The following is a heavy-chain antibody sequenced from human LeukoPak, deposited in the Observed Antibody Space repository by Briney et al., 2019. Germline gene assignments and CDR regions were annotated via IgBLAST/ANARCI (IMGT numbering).Heavy chain of an antibody. CDR2: IWYDGSNK. CDR1: GFTFSSYG. J-gene: IGHJ3*02. Sequence: GGSLRLSCAASGFTFSSYGMHWVRQAPGKGLEWLAVIWYDGSNKYYADSVKGRFTISRDNSKNTLYLQMNSLRAEDTAVYYCAKSYDSSGYRAFDIWGQGTMVTVSS. CDR3: AKSYDSSGYRAFDI. V-gene: IGHV3-33*06. D-gene: IGHD3-22*01.